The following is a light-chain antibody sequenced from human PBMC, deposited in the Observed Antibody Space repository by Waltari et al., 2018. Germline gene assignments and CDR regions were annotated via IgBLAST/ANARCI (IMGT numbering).Light chain of an antibody. CDR1: KLGNKF. CDR2: RDK. J-gene: IGLJ2*01. Sequence: SYELTQPPSLSVSPGQTASITCSGDKLGNKFASWYRQKPGQSPVVVIYRDKKRPSGIPVPSSGSNTANTSTLTISETQAMDEAYYYCQAWDSSAVVFGGGTKLTVL. CDR3: QAWDSSAVV. V-gene: IGLV3-1*01.